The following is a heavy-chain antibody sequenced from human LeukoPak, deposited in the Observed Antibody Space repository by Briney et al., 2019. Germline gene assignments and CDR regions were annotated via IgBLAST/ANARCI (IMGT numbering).Heavy chain of an antibody. CDR2: IYYSGST. D-gene: IGHD2-2*02. V-gene: IGHV4-59*01. Sequence: SETLSLTCTVSGGSISSYYWSWIRQPPGKGLEWIGYIYYSGSTNYNPSLKSRVTISVDTSKNQFSLKLSSVTAADTAVYYCARFGEIVVVPAAIFYAFDIWGQGTMVTVPS. CDR1: GGSISSYY. CDR3: ARFGEIVVVPAAIFYAFDI. J-gene: IGHJ3*02.